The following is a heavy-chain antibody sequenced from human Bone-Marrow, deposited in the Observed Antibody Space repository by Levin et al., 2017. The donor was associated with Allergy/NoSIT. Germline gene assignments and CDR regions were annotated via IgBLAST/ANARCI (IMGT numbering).Heavy chain of an antibody. D-gene: IGHD3-10*01. J-gene: IGHJ4*02. CDR2: IGGSGGSP. V-gene: IGHV3-23*01. Sequence: GGSLRLSCGASGFTFSTYAMNWVRQAPGKGLEWVAGIGGSGGSPYYADSVKGRFTISRDNPKYMVYLQMKSLRADDTAVYYCAKDVAFCRGPYCHGWAFDFWGQGSLVTVSS. CDR3: AKDVAFCRGPYCHGWAFDF. CDR1: GFTFSTYA.